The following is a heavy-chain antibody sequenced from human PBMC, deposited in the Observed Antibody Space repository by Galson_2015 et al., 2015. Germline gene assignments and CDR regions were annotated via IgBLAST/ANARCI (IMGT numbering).Heavy chain of an antibody. CDR3: ATSKRVGYSSGWRVWFDP. V-gene: IGHV1-24*01. J-gene: IGHJ5*02. CDR2: FDPEDGET. D-gene: IGHD6-19*01. Sequence: SVKVSCKVSGYTLTELSMHWVRQAPGKGLEWMGGFDPEDGETIYAQKFQGRVTMTEDTSTDTAYMELSSLRSEDTAVYYCATSKRVGYSSGWRVWFDPWGQGTLVTVSS. CDR1: GYTLTELS.